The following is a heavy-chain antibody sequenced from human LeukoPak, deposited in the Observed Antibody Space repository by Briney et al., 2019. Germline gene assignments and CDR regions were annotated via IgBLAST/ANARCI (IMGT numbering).Heavy chain of an antibody. D-gene: IGHD3-22*01. V-gene: IGHV4-61*02. CDR1: GGSISSGSYY. CDR3: ARDSEYYYDSSGYDY. J-gene: IGHJ4*02. CDR2: IYTSGST. Sequence: PSETLSLTCTVSGGSISSGSYYWSWIRQPAGKGLEWIGRIYTSGSTNYNPSLKSRVTISVDTSKNQFSLKLSSVTAADTAVYYCARDSEYYYDSSGYDYWGQGTLVTVSS.